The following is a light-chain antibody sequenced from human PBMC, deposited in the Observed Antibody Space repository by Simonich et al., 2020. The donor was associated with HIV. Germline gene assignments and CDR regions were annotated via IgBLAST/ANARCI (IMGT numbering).Light chain of an antibody. CDR3: MQGTHWPFT. V-gene: IGKV2-30*02. Sequence: DVVMTQSPLSLPVTLGQPASISCRSSQSLVHSDGNTSLNWFQQRPGQSPRRLFYKVSNRDSGVPDRFSGSGSGTDFTLKISRVEAEDVGIYYCMQGTHWPFTFGPGTKVDIK. J-gene: IGKJ3*01. CDR2: KVS. CDR1: QSLVHSDGNTS.